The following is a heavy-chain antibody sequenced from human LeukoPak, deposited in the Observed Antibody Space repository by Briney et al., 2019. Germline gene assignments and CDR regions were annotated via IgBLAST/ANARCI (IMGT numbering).Heavy chain of an antibody. CDR3: AKGRRDAYNFDFDY. CDR1: GFTFSSYA. V-gene: IGHV3-23*01. D-gene: IGHD5-24*01. J-gene: IGHJ4*02. Sequence: GGSLRLSCAASGFTFSSYAMNWVRQAPGKGLEWVSTISGGGGSTYYADSVKGRSTISRDNSKNTLYLQMNSLRAEDTAVYYCAKGRRDAYNFDFDYWGQGTLVTVSS. CDR2: ISGGGGST.